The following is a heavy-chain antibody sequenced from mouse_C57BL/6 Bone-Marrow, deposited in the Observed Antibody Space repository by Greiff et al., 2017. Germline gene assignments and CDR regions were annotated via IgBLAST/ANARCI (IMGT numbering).Heavy chain of an antibody. V-gene: IGHV14-4*01. CDR2: IDPANGDT. D-gene: IGHD1-1*01. CDR1: GFNIKDDY. J-gene: IGHJ3*01. CDR3: SPDYYGSSYGGFAY. Sequence: VQLQQSGAELVRPGASVKLSCTASGFNIKDDYMHWVKQRPEQGLEWIGWIDPANGDTEYASKFQGKATLTADTSSTPAYLQLSSLTSADTAVSYCSPDYYGSSYGGFAYWGTGTLVTVSA.